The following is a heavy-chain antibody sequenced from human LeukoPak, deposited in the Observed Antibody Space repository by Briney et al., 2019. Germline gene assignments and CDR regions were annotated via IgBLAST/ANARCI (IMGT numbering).Heavy chain of an antibody. CDR1: GGTFSSYA. J-gene: IGHJ4*02. V-gene: IGHV1-69*01. D-gene: IGHD2-2*01. CDR2: IIPIFGTA. Sequence: SVKVSCKASGGTFSSYAISWVRQAPGQGLEWMGGIIPIFGTANYAQKFQGRVTITADESTSTAYMELSSLRSEDTAVYYCARVRYCSSTSCFKLLYYFDYWGQGTLVTVSS. CDR3: ARVRYCSSTSCFKLLYYFDY.